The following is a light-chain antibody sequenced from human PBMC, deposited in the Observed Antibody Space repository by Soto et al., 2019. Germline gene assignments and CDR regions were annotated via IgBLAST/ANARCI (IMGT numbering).Light chain of an antibody. Sequence: DIQMTQSPSSLSASVGYRVTITCRASQGISNYLAWYQQKPGKVPKLLIYAASTLQSGVPSRFSGSGSGTDFTLIISSLQPEDVATYYCQKYNSAPRTFGQGTKVEIK. CDR1: QGISNY. V-gene: IGKV1-27*01. CDR2: AAS. CDR3: QKYNSAPRT. J-gene: IGKJ1*01.